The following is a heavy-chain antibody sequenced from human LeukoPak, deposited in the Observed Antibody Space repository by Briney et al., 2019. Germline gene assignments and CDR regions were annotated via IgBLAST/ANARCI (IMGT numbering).Heavy chain of an antibody. CDR3: ARSPHREQLVNNWLDP. CDR2: ISSSSSYI. Sequence: GGSLRLSCAASGFTFSSYSMNWVRQAPGKGLEWVSSISSSSSYIYYADSVKGRLTISRDNAKNSLYLQMNSLRAEDTAVYYCARSPHREQLVNNWLDPWGQGTLVTVSS. D-gene: IGHD6-6*01. CDR1: GFTFSSYS. V-gene: IGHV3-21*01. J-gene: IGHJ5*02.